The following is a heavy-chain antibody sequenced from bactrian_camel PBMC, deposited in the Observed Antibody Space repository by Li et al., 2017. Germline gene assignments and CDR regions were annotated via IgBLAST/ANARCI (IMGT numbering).Heavy chain of an antibody. Sequence: VQLVESGGGSVQPGGSLRLSRVSSSSSYTSCCMGWFRQAEGKQREWVSSIYSGGISTYYVDSVKGRFTISRDAAKNTVTLQMNSLKSEDAALYYCGTRDTWSLVYWGQGTQVTVS. J-gene: IGHJ4*01. CDR1: SSSYTSCC. V-gene: IGHV3S6*01. CDR2: IYSGGIST. CDR3: GTRDTWSLVY. D-gene: IGHD6*01.